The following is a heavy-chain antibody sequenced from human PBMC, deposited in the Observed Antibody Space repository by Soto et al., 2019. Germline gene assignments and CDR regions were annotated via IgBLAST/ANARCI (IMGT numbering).Heavy chain of an antibody. CDR1: GFTFSSYA. CDR2: ISYDGSNK. CDR3: ARDGPSSYYFDY. Sequence: GGSLRLSCAASGFTFSSYAMHWVRQAPGKGLEWVAVISYDGSNKYYADSVKGRFTISRDNSKNTLYLQMNSLRAEDTAVYYCARDGPSSYYFDYWGQGTLVTVSS. J-gene: IGHJ4*02. D-gene: IGHD2-2*01. V-gene: IGHV3-30-3*01.